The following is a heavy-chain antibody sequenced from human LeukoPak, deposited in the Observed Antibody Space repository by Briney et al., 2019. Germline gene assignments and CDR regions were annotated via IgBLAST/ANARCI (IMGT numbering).Heavy chain of an antibody. CDR3: ARGERLGLDY. Sequence: PTETLSLTCTVSGGSISTYYWSWIRQPPGKGLEWIGYIPYSRKTNNNPSLKSRLTISADTSKNQFSLKLTSVTAADTAVYYCARGERLGLDYWGQGTLVTVSS. J-gene: IGHJ4*02. CDR2: IPYSRKT. V-gene: IGHV4-59*01. CDR1: GGSISTYY. D-gene: IGHD5-24*01.